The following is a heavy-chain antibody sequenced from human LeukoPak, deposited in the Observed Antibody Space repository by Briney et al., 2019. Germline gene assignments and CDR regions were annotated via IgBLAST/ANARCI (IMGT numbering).Heavy chain of an antibody. J-gene: IGHJ4*02. CDR3: ARLLWFGESPLFDY. V-gene: IGHV4-59*08. CDR2: IYYSGST. CDR1: GGSISSYY. D-gene: IGHD3-10*01. Sequence: SETLSLTCTVSGGSISSYYWSWIRQPPGKGLEWIGYIYYSGSTNYNPSLKSRVTISVDTSKNQFSLKLSSLTAADTAVYHCARLLWFGESPLFDYWGQGTLVTVSS.